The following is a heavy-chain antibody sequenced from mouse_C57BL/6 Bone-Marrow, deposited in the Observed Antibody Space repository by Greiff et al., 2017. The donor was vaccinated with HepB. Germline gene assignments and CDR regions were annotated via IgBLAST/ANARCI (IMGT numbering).Heavy chain of an antibody. CDR1: GFTFRDYY. CDR3: ARLTGTRAMDY. V-gene: IGHV5-12*01. CDR2: ISNGGGST. D-gene: IGHD4-1*01. J-gene: IGHJ4*01. Sequence: EVMLVESGGGLVQPGGSLKLSCAASGFTFRDYYMYWVRQTPEKRLEWVAYISNGGGSTYYPDTVKGRFTISRDNAKNTLYLQMSRLKSEDTARYYCARLTGTRAMDYCGQGTSVTVSS.